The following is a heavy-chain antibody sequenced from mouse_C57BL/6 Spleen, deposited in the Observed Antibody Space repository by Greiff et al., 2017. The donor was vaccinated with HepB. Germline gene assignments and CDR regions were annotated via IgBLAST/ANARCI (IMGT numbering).Heavy chain of an antibody. J-gene: IGHJ4*01. V-gene: IGHV3-6*01. Sequence: EVKLQESGPGLVKPSQSLSLTCSVTGYSITSGYYWSWIRQFPGNKLEWMGYISYDGSNNYNPSLKNRISITRDTSKNQFFLKLNSVTTEDTATYYCARDTLYGSSYYYAMDYWGQGTSVTVSS. CDR2: ISYDGSN. CDR1: GYSITSGYY. CDR3: ARDTLYGSSYYYAMDY. D-gene: IGHD1-1*01.